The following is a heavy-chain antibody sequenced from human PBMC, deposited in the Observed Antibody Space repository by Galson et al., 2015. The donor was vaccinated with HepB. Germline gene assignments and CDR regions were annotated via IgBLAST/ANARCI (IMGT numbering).Heavy chain of an antibody. CDR1: GFTFSNAW. D-gene: IGHD3-10*01. CDR2: IKSKTDGGTT. J-gene: IGHJ6*02. CDR3: TTDSGLLWFGELSTRGRDV. Sequence: SLRLSCAASGFTFSNAWMNWVRQAPGKGLEWVGRIKSKTDGGTTDYAAPVKGRFTISRDDSKNTLYLQMNSPKTEDTAVYYCTTDSGLLWFGELSTRGRDVWGQGTTVTVSS. V-gene: IGHV3-15*07.